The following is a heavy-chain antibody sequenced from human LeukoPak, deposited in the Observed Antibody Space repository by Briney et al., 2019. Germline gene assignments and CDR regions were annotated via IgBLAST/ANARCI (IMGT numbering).Heavy chain of an antibody. CDR1: GYTFTSYY. CDR3: ARDPKTYLDDY. Sequence: ASVKVSCEASGYTFTSYYMHWVRQTPGQGLEWMGIINPSGGSTSYAQKFQGRVTMTRDTSTSTVYMELSSLRSEDTAVYYCARDPKTYLDDYWGQGTLVTVSS. J-gene: IGHJ4*02. CDR2: INPSGGST. D-gene: IGHD2-2*01. V-gene: IGHV1-46*01.